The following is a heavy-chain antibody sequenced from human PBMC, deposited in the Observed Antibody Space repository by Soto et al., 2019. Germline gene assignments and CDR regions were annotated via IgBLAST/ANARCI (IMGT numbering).Heavy chain of an antibody. V-gene: IGHV1-8*01. CDR2: MKPNSGNT. D-gene: IGHD2-2*01. J-gene: IGHJ6*02. CDR3: ARGGDRYCSSPTCPTNMDV. CDR1: GYTFTSYD. Sequence: ASVKVSCKASGYTFTSYDINWVRQATGQGREWMGWMKPNSGNTGYAQKFQGRVTMTRNTSISTAYMELSSMRSDDTAVYYCARGGDRYCSSPTCPTNMDVWGQGTTVTVSS.